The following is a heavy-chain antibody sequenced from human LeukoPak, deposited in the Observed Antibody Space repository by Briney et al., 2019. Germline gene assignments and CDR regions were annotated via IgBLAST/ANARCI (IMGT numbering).Heavy chain of an antibody. CDR1: GFTFSNHW. Sequence: PGGSLRLSCAASGFTFSNHWMSWVRQAPGNGLEWVANINQGGSETYYADSVKGRFTISRDNAKSALHLELNSLRVEDTALYYCATEDCTDKGDFDLWGRGTLVSLS. CDR2: INQGGSET. J-gene: IGHJ2*01. CDR3: ATEDCTDKGDFDL. D-gene: IGHD2/OR15-2a*01. V-gene: IGHV3-7*01.